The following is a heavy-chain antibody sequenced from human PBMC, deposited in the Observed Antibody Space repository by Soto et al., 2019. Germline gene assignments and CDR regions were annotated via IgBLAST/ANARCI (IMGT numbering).Heavy chain of an antibody. CDR1: GFTFSDYY. V-gene: IGHV3-11*04. CDR2: ISSSGSTI. D-gene: IGHD3-9*01. CDR3: ARSPNRDILTGSALFDY. J-gene: IGHJ4*02. Sequence: QVQLVESGGGLVKPGGSLRLSCAASGFTFSDYYMSWIRQAPGKGLEWVSYISSSGSTIYYADSVKGRFTISRDNSKNTLYLQMNSLRAENTAVYYCARSPNRDILTGSALFDYWGQGTLVTVSS.